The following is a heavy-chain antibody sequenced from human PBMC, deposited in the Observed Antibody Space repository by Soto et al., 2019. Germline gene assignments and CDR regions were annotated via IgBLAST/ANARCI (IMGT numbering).Heavy chain of an antibody. D-gene: IGHD4-17*01. CDR2: INPNRGGT. Sequence: ASVKVSCKASVYTFTDYYMHLVRQAPGQGREWLGWINPNRGGTNYAQNFQGWVTMTRDTSISTAYMELSRLRSDDTAVYYCARDYSRDYGDPVFDYWGQGTLVTV. V-gene: IGHV1-2*04. CDR3: ARDYSRDYGDPVFDY. J-gene: IGHJ4*02. CDR1: VYTFTDYY.